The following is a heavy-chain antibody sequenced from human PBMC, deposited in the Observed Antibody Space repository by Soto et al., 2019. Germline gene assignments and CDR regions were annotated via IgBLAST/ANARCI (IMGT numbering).Heavy chain of an antibody. D-gene: IGHD2-15*01. CDR1: GGSISSGGYS. CDR3: ARGRGRSFWFDP. V-gene: IGHV4-30-2*01. Sequence: PSETLSLTCAVSGGSISSGGYSWSWIRQPPGKGLEWIGYIYHSGSTYYNPSLKSRVTISVDRSKNQFSLKLSSVTAADTAVYYCARGRGRSFWFDPWGQGTLVTVSS. J-gene: IGHJ5*02. CDR2: IYHSGST.